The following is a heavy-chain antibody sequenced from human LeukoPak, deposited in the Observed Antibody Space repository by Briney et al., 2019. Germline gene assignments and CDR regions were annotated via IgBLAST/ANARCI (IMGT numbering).Heavy chain of an antibody. J-gene: IGHJ3*02. V-gene: IGHV3-21*01. CDR3: ARGGSSWLNDAFDI. CDR2: ISSSSSYI. D-gene: IGHD6-13*01. Sequence: GGSLRLSCAASGFTFSSYSMNWVRQAPGKGLEWVSSISSSSSYIYYADSVKGRFTISRDNAKNSLYLQMNSLRAEDTAVYYCARGGSSWLNDAFDIWGQGTMVTVSS. CDR1: GFTFSSYS.